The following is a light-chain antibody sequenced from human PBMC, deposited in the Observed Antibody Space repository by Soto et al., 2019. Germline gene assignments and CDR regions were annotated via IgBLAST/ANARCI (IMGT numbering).Light chain of an antibody. CDR1: QSILYYANNKNS. CDR3: QQFSSPPFFP. CDR2: WAS. V-gene: IGKV4-1*01. J-gene: IGKJ2*01. Sequence: DIVMTQSPDSLAVSLGERATINWKSSQSILYYANNKNSLAWYQQKPGQPPKLLIYWASTRESGVPDRFSGSGSGTDFTLTISSLQAEDVAIYYCQQFSSPPFFPFGQGTKVDIK.